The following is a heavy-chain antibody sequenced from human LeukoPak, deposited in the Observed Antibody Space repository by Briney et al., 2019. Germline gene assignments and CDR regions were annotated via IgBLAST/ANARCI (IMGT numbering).Heavy chain of an antibody. CDR3: ATGSSSGYSY. CDR2: ISGSGGST. J-gene: IGHJ4*02. V-gene: IGHV3-23*01. Sequence: GGSLRLSCAASGFTFSSYAMSWVCQAPGKGLEWVSAISGSGGSTYYADSVKGRFTISRDNSKNTLYLQMNSLRAEDTAVYYCATGSSSGYSYWGQGTLVTVSS. D-gene: IGHD3-22*01. CDR1: GFTFSSYA.